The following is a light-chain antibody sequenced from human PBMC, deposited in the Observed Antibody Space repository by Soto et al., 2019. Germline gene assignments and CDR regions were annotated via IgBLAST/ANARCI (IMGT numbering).Light chain of an antibody. V-gene: IGKV3-15*01. Sequence: VMTQSPDPLSVSTGGRATLPCRASQTISGTLAWYQQKPGQAPRLLIHGASTRAPGFPARFSGSGSGTDFTLTISSLQSEDFAVYYCQQYDNWPWTVGQGTKV. CDR1: QTISGT. CDR3: QQYDNWPWT. CDR2: GAS. J-gene: IGKJ1*01.